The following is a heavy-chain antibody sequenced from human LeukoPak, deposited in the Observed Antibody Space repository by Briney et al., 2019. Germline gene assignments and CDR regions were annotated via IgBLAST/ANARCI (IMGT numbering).Heavy chain of an antibody. Sequence: GGSLRLSCAASGFTFSSYWMSWVRQAPGKGLEWVSVIYSGGSTYYADSVKGRFTISRDNSKNTLYLQMNSLRAEDTAVYYCARESYYEIYWGQGTLVTVSS. V-gene: IGHV3-53*01. CDR1: GFTFSSYW. J-gene: IGHJ4*02. D-gene: IGHD3-22*01. CDR3: ARESYYEIY. CDR2: IYSGGST.